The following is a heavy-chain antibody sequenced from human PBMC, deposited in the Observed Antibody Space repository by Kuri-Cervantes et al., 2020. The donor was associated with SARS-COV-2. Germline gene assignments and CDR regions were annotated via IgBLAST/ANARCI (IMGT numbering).Heavy chain of an antibody. D-gene: IGHD3-3*01. CDR1: GGSISSGSYY. J-gene: IGHJ5*02. CDR3: ARRILTIFGVVIIFPGGWFDP. CDR2: IYYRGST. V-gene: IGHV4-61*01. Sequence: SETLSLTCTVSGGSISSGSYYWSWIRQPPGKGLEWIGYIYYRGSTNYNPSLKSRVTISVDTSSKQFSLNLSSVTAADTAVYYCARRILTIFGVVIIFPGGWFDPWCQGTLVTVSS.